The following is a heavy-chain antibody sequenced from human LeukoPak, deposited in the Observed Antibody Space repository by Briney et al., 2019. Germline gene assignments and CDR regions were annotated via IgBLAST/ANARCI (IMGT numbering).Heavy chain of an antibody. Sequence: PSETLSLTCAVYGGSFSGYYWSWIRQPPGKGLEWIGEINHSGSTNYNPSLKSRVTISVDTSKNQFSLKLSSVTAADTAVYYCASRSYSSGWYRPYFDYWGQGTLVTVSS. J-gene: IGHJ4*02. CDR2: INHSGST. D-gene: IGHD6-19*01. CDR1: GGSFSGYY. V-gene: IGHV4-34*01. CDR3: ASRSYSSGWYRPYFDY.